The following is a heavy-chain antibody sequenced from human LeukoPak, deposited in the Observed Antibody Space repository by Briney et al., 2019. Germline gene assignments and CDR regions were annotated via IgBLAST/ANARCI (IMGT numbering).Heavy chain of an antibody. V-gene: IGHV3-21*01. J-gene: IGHJ3*02. D-gene: IGHD3-22*01. Sequence: GDSLTLSCIVSGVPFSSYGGSWIRQTTGKGLEWVSSISSSGTYKYYADSVKGRFTISRENAKNSLYLQMNSLRAGDTAVYYCARGLYYYDSSGYYGDTFDIWGQGTMVTVSS. CDR1: GVPFSSYG. CDR3: ARGLYYYDSSGYYGDTFDI. CDR2: ISSSGTYK.